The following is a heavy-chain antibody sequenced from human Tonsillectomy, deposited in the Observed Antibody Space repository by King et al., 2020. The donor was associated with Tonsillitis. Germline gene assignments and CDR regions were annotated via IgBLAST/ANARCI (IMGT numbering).Heavy chain of an antibody. Sequence: VQLVESGGGLVKPGGSLRLSCAASGFTFSSYSMNWVRQAPGKGLEWFSCISSSGRYIYYASSVKGRFTISRDSAKNSLYLQMTSLGAEDTAVYYCARGGGFSGYAYMDVWGKGTTATVSS. D-gene: IGHD5-12*01. V-gene: IGHV3-21*01. J-gene: IGHJ6*03. CDR3: ARGGGFSGYAYMDV. CDR1: GFTFSSYS. CDR2: ISSSGRYI.